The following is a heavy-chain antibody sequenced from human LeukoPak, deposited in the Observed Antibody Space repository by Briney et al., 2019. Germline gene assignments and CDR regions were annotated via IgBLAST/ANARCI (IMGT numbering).Heavy chain of an antibody. J-gene: IGHJ4*02. CDR1: GYTFTSYD. D-gene: IGHD3-9*01. CDR2: MNPNSGNT. Sequence: GASVKVSYKASGYTFTSYDINWVRQATGQGLEWMGWMNPNSGNTGYAQKFQGRVTMTRNTSISTAYMELSSLRSEDTAVYYCARGYLGPYYDILTGYYGPFDYWGQGTLVTVSS. CDR3: ARGYLGPYYDILTGYYGPFDY. V-gene: IGHV1-8*01.